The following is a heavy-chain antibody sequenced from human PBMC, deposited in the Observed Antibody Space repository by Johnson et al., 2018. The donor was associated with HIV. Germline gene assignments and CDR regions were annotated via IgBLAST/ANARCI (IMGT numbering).Heavy chain of an antibody. J-gene: IGHJ3*01. CDR1: GFTVSSNY. Sequence: EVQLVESGGGVVRPGGSLRLSCAASGFTVSSNYMSWVRQAPGKGLEWVSHTNSDGTSTSYADSVKGRFTISRDNAKNTLYLQMNSLRVEDTAVYYCARSGPNWAFDFWGRGTMVTVSS. V-gene: IGHV3-74*02. D-gene: IGHD1-1*01. CDR3: ARSGPNWAFDF. CDR2: TNSDGTST.